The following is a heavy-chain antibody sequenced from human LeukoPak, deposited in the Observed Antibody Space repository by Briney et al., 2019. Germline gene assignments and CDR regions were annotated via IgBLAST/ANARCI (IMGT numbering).Heavy chain of an antibody. CDR2: ITSSGSIT. CDR3: ARDGTPIHSDGWVYMDV. Sequence: GGSLRLSRAASGFTFSSFEMNWVRQAPEKGLEWLSYITSSGSITHYADSVEGRFTISRDNAKNSLYLQMNSLRAEDTAVYYCARDGTPIHSDGWVYMDVWGKGTTVTVSS. CDR1: GFTFSSFE. J-gene: IGHJ6*03. D-gene: IGHD6-25*01. V-gene: IGHV3-48*03.